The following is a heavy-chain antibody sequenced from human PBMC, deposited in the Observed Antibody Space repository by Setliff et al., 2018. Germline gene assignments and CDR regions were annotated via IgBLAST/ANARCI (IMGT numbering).Heavy chain of an antibody. CDR3: AKGGKPPGYSSGWPDEFDY. D-gene: IGHD6-19*01. CDR1: GFTFGDFA. J-gene: IGHJ4*02. Sequence: GGSLRLSCAASGFTFGDFAMTWVRQAPGKGLEWVSGIGGRGISTYYADSVKGRFTISRDNSKNTLYLQMNSLRVEDTAVYYCAKGGKPPGYSSGWPDEFDYWGQGTLVTVSS. CDR2: IGGRGIST. V-gene: IGHV3-23*01.